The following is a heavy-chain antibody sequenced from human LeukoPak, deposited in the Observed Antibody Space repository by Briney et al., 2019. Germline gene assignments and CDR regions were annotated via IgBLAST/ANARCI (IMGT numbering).Heavy chain of an antibody. D-gene: IGHD1-7*01. Sequence: PGGSLRLSCAASGFTFSSYAMSWVRQAPGKGLEWVSAISGSGGSTYYADSVKGRFTISRDNSKNTLYLQMNSLRAEDTAVYYCAKDLGDMPGDPKLELPSVLFDYWGQGTLVTVSS. J-gene: IGHJ4*02. CDR1: GFTFSSYA. V-gene: IGHV3-23*01. CDR2: ISGSGGST. CDR3: AKDLGDMPGDPKLELPSVLFDY.